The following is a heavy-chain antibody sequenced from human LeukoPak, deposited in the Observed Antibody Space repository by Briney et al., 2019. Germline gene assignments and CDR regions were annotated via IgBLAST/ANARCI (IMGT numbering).Heavy chain of an antibody. CDR3: AKGGRSTTVTYFDY. D-gene: IGHD4-17*01. Sequence: GGSLRLSCAASEFAFSSYSMGWVRQAPGKGLEWVSGISDIGGSTYYADSVKGRFTISRDNSKNTLYLQMNTLRAEDTAVYYCAKGGRSTTVTYFDYWGQGTLVTVSS. V-gene: IGHV3-23*01. J-gene: IGHJ4*02. CDR1: EFAFSSYS. CDR2: ISDIGGST.